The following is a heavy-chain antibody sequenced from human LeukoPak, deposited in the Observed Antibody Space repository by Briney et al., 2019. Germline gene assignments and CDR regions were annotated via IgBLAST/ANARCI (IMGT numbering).Heavy chain of an antibody. V-gene: IGHV1-69*05. D-gene: IGHD4-11*01. Sequence: SVKVSCKASGGTFSSYAISWVRQAPGQGLEWMGGIIPIFGTANYAQKFQGRVTITTDESTSTAYMELSSLRSEDTAVYYCTKTSQSPVTPGAFDIWGQGTMVTVSS. J-gene: IGHJ3*02. CDR1: GGTFSSYA. CDR3: TKTSQSPVTPGAFDI. CDR2: IIPIFGTA.